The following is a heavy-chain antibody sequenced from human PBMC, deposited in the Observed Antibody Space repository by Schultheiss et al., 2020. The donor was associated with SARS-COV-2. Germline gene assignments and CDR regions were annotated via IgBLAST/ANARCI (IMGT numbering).Heavy chain of an antibody. CDR1: GFTFSSYE. Sequence: GESLKISCAASGFTFSSYEMNWVRQAPGKGLEWVSYISSSGSTIYYADSVKGRFTISRDNAKNSLYLQMNSLRAEDTAIYYCAREIIVVVPAAMSLLDVYYYGMDVWGQGTTVTVSS. J-gene: IGHJ6*02. CDR2: ISSSGSTI. V-gene: IGHV3-48*03. D-gene: IGHD2-2*01. CDR3: AREIIVVVPAAMSLLDVYYYGMDV.